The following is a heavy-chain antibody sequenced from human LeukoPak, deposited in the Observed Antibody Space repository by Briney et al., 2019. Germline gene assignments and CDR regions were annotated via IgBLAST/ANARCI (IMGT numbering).Heavy chain of an antibody. Sequence: SETLSLTCTVSVGSLSSSSYFGGWIRLPPGRGLGWNGIIYYSGSTYYNPSLKSRLTISVDTSKNQSSLKLSPVTATDTAVYYCARRGYCSSTSCHEYWFDPWGQGTLVTVSS. V-gene: IGHV4-39*01. J-gene: IGHJ5*02. D-gene: IGHD2-2*01. CDR3: ARRGYCSSTSCHEYWFDP. CDR2: IYYSGST. CDR1: VGSLSSSSYF.